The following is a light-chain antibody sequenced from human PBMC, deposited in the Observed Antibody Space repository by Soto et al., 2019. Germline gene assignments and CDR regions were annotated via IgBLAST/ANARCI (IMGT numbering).Light chain of an antibody. J-gene: IGKJ5*01. CDR1: QSVSTY. Sequence: EIVLTQSPATLSLSPGQRATLSCRASQSVSTYLAWYQQKPGQPPRLFIYDTSKRANGIPARFSGSGSGPDFPLSISSLEPEDFAVYYCQQHSTLITFGQGTRP. CDR2: DTS. V-gene: IGKV3-11*01. CDR3: QQHSTLIT.